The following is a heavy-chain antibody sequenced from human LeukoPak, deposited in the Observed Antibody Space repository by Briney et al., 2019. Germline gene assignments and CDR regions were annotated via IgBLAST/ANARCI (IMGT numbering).Heavy chain of an antibody. V-gene: IGHV3-23*01. CDR1: GFVFSDYT. CDR3: AKCSTSAYTTGWCNWIDP. D-gene: IGHD6-19*01. CDR2: TVSRGTT. Sequence: GGSLRLPCRASGFVFSDYTMNWVRQAPGKGLEWVSSTVSRGTTQYADSVKGRFTVSRDTSKNTLYLQMNSLRADDTAVYYCAKCSTSAYTTGWCNWIDPWGQGTLVTVSS. J-gene: IGHJ5*02.